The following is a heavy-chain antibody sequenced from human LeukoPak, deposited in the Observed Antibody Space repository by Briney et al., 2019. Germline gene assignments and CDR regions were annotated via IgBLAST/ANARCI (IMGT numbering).Heavy chain of an antibody. V-gene: IGHV3-30-3*01. CDR1: GFTFSSYA. Sequence: PGGSLRLSCAASGFTFSSYAMHWVRQAPGKGLEWVAVISYDGSNKYYADSVKGRFTISRDNSQNTLYLQMNSLRAEDTAVYYCARDRGCSSTSCYSDYWGQGTLVTVSS. CDR3: ARDRGCSSTSCYSDY. CDR2: ISYDGSNK. D-gene: IGHD2-2*01. J-gene: IGHJ4*02.